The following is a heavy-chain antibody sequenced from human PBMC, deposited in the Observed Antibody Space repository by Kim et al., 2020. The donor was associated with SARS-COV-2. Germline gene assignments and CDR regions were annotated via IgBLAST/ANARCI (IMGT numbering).Heavy chain of an antibody. V-gene: IGHV4-59*13. J-gene: IGHJ6*01. CDR1: GGSISSYY. CDR2: IYYSGST. Sequence: SETLSLTCTVSGGSISSYYWSWIRQPPGKGLEWIGYIYYSGSTNYNPSIKSRVTISVDTSKNQFSLKLSSVTAADTAVDYCARATVTTETYYYYYYGMDV. CDR3: ARATVTTETYYYYYYGMDV. D-gene: IGHD4-17*01.